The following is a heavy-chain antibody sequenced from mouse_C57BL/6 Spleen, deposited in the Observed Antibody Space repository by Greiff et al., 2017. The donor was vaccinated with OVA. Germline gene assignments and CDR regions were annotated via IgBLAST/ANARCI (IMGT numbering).Heavy chain of an antibody. CDR2: LGPGSGST. J-gene: IGHJ4*01. Sequence: QVQLQQSGAELVKPGASVKISCKASGYTFTDYYINWVKQRPGQGLEWIGKLGPGSGSTYYNETFKGKATLTADKSSSTAYMQLSSLTSEDSAVYFCARRDGDYDLYYAMDYWGQGTSVTVSS. CDR1: GYTFTDYY. CDR3: ARRDGDYDLYYAMDY. D-gene: IGHD2-13*01. V-gene: IGHV1-77*01.